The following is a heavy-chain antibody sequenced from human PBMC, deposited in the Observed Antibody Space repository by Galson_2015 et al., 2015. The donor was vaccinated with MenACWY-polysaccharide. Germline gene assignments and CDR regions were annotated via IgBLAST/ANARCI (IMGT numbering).Heavy chain of an antibody. CDR3: ARDGYSFGYYSDL. CDR1: GFTFSKFS. CDR2: ISCDGDRQ. Sequence: SLRLSCAASGFTFSKFSMHWVRQAPGKGLEWVALISCDGDRQYYVDSVKGRFTVSRDNSKNTVYLQMDSLRTEDSAVYFCARDGYSFGYYSDLWGQGTLVTVS. J-gene: IGHJ4*02. V-gene: IGHV3-30*03. D-gene: IGHD5-18*01.